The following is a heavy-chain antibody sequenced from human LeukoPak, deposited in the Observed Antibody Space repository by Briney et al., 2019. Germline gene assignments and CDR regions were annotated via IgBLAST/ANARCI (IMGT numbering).Heavy chain of an antibody. CDR1: GFTFDDYA. Sequence: GGSLRLSCAASGFTFDDYAMHWVRQAPGKGLERVSGISWNSDSIGYADSVKGRYTISRDNAKNSLYLQMNSLRAEDTAVYYCARTLCGGDCYSGAIDYWGQGTLVTVSS. D-gene: IGHD2-21*02. J-gene: IGHJ4*02. V-gene: IGHV3-9*01. CDR2: ISWNSDSI. CDR3: ARTLCGGDCYSGAIDY.